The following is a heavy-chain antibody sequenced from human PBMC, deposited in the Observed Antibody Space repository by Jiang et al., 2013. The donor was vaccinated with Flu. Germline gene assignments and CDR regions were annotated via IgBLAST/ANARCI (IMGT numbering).Heavy chain of an antibody. CDR3: ARGVMTTDTSDPHNYFGP. CDR2: IYQSGRS. V-gene: IGHV4-38-2*02. D-gene: IGHD4-11*01. Sequence: GSGLVKPPQTLSLTCTASRYSLSGGYYWGWIRQPPGKGLEWLGSIYQSGRSFYNPSLRGRLTMSVDTSKNLFSLKVTSVTAADTAVYYCARGVMTTDTSDPHNYFGPWGPGTLVIVSA. J-gene: IGHJ5*02. CDR1: RYSLSGGYY.